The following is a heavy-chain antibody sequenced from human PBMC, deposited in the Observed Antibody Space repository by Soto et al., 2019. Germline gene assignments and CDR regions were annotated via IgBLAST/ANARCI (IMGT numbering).Heavy chain of an antibody. D-gene: IGHD3-10*01. CDR2: IYYLGST. Sequence: QVQLQESGPGLVRPSETLSLTCSVSGGSVSGYYWTWIRQPPGKRLEWIGYIYYLGSTNYNPSLNSRVTISVDTSSNQSSLRLTSVTAADTAVYYCARLGSGSFYKTPDYWGQGTLVTVSS. CDR3: ARLGSGSFYKTPDY. J-gene: IGHJ4*02. V-gene: IGHV4-59*08. CDR1: GGSVSGYY.